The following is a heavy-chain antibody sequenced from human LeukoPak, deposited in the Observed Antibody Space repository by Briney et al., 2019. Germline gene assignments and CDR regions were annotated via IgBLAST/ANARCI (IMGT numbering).Heavy chain of an antibody. Sequence: GGSLRLSCAASGFPFSSYSMNWVRQAPGKGLEWVSSISSSSSYIYYADSVKGRFTISRDNARNSLYLQMNSLRAEDTAVYYCARAYGSGSYTLLFFDYWGQGTLVTVSS. CDR3: ARAYGSGSYTLLFFDY. CDR2: ISSSSSYI. V-gene: IGHV3-21*01. D-gene: IGHD3-10*01. J-gene: IGHJ4*02. CDR1: GFPFSSYS.